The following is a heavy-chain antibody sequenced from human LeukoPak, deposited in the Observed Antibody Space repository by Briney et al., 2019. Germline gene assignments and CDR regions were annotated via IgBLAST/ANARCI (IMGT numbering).Heavy chain of an antibody. CDR3: ARADCSGSTCYLRHSWFDP. D-gene: IGHD2-2*01. J-gene: IGHJ5*02. CDR2: ISTSSRYI. Sequence: PGGSLRLSCAASGFTLSTSDMNWVRQAPGKGLEWVSSISTSSRYIYYRDSVKGRFTISRDDAKNSLYLQMNSLTVEDTAVYYCARADCSGSTCYLRHSWFDPWGQGTLVTVSS. CDR1: GFTLSTSD. V-gene: IGHV3-21*06.